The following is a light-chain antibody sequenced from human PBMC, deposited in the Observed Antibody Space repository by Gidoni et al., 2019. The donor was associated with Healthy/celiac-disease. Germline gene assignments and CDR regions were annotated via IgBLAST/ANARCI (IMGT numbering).Light chain of an antibody. J-gene: IGKJ5*01. V-gene: IGKV1-39*01. CDR1: QSISSY. Sequence: DLQMTQSPSSLSASVGDRVTIPCRASQSISSYLNWYQQKPGKAPKLLIYAASSLQSGVPSRFSGSGSGTDFTLTISSLQPEDFATYYCQQSYSTLSITFGQGTRLEIK. CDR2: AAS. CDR3: QQSYSTLSIT.